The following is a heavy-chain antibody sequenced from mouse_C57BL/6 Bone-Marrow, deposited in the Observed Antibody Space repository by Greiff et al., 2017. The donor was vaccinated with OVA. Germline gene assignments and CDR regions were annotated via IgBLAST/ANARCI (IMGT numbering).Heavy chain of an antibody. D-gene: IGHD2-3*01. CDR3: ARKRDGYYQYYFDY. V-gene: IGHV1-80*01. J-gene: IGHJ2*01. CDR2: IYPGDGDT. CDR1: GYAFSSYW. Sequence: QVQLQQSGAELVKPGASVKISCKASGYAFSSYWMNWVKQRPGKGLEWIGQIYPGDGDTNYNGKFKGKATLTADKSSSTAYMQLSSLTSEDSAVYFGARKRDGYYQYYFDYWGQGTTLTVSS.